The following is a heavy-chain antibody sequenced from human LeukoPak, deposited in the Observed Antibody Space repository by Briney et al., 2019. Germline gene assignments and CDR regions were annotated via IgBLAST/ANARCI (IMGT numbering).Heavy chain of an antibody. CDR1: GASVTDTL. CDR3: VRDRAATQAWAELDL. CDR2: IYIDGRT. J-gene: IGHJ5*02. V-gene: IGHV3-66*02. D-gene: IGHD6-25*01. Sequence: PGGSLRLSYTLSGASVTDTLIDWVRQAPGKGPEWVALIYIDGRTVYTDSVKGRFTISRDNSKNMVYLQMNSLRSEDSALYYCVRDRAATQAWAELDLWGQGTLVTVSS.